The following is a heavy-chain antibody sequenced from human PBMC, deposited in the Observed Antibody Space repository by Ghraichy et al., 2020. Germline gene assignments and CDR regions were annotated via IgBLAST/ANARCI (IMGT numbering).Heavy chain of an antibody. D-gene: IGHD4-17*01. CDR1: GLTFSHSA. CDR3: AKVRAEGHGEYYMDV. CDR2: MSGNGATT. J-gene: IGHJ6*03. Sequence: GGSLRLSCAASGLTFSHSAMSWVRQAPGKGLEWVSFMSGNGATTYYADSVKGRFTISRDNSKSTLYLQMNSLRAEDTAVYYCAKVRAEGHGEYYMDVWGKGTTVTVSS. V-gene: IGHV3-23*01.